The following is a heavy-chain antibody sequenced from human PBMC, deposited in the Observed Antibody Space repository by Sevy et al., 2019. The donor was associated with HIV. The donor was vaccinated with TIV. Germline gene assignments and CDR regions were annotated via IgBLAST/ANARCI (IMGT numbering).Heavy chain of an antibody. CDR3: ARDLSGSNPWAYYYYGMDV. J-gene: IGHJ6*02. CDR2: TSDSGSST. Sequence: GGSLRLSCAASGFTFSNYAMSWVRQAPGKGLEWVSTTSDSGSSTYYADSVKGRFTVSRDNAKNSLYLQMNSLRAEDTAVYYCARDLSGSNPWAYYYYGMDVWGQGTTVTVSS. V-gene: IGHV3-23*01. D-gene: IGHD4-4*01. CDR1: GFTFSNYA.